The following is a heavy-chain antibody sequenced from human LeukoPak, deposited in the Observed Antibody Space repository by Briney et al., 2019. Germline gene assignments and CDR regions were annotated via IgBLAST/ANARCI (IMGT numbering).Heavy chain of an antibody. CDR2: IYYTGST. D-gene: IGHD2-2*01. Sequence: SQTLSLTCTVSGGSISSGSYYWSWIRQPPGKGLEWIGYIYYTGSTNYNASLKSRVTISVDTSKKQFSLKLSSVTAADTAVYYCARTGRYCSSTDCYVYNYFDYWGQGTLVTVSS. CDR1: GGSISSGSYY. V-gene: IGHV4-61*01. CDR3: ARTGRYCSSTDCYVYNYFDY. J-gene: IGHJ4*02.